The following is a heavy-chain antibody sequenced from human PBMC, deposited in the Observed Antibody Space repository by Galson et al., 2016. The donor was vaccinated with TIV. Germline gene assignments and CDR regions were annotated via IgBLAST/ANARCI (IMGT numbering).Heavy chain of an antibody. D-gene: IGHD3-22*01. CDR1: GYTFIGHY. CDR2: INPNSGGT. CDR3: ARESYSDSSGYYFTYYYYGMDV. Sequence: SVKVSCKASGYTFIGHYLHWVRQAPGQGLEWMGWINPNSGGTEFAQKFQSRVTMTRDPSTGTVYMELSRLRSDDTAVYFCARESYSDSSGYYFTYYYYGMDVWGQGTTVTVSS. V-gene: IGHV1-2*02. J-gene: IGHJ6*02.